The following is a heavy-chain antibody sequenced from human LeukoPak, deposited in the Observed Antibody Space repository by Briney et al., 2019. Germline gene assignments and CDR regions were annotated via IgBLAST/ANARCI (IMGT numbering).Heavy chain of an antibody. D-gene: IGHD3-22*01. Sequence: ASVKVSCKASGYTFTSYYMHWVRQAPGQGLEWMGWISAYNGNTNYAQKLQGRVTMTTDTSTSTAYMELRSLRSDDTAVYYCARTNVYYYDSSDYYPYFDYWGQGTLVTVSS. CDR2: ISAYNGNT. V-gene: IGHV1-18*04. J-gene: IGHJ4*02. CDR1: GYTFTSYY. CDR3: ARTNVYYYDSSDYYPYFDY.